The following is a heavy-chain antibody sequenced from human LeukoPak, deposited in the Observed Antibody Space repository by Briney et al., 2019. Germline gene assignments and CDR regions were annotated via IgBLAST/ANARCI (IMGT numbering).Heavy chain of an antibody. V-gene: IGHV3-33*01. D-gene: IGHD2-15*01. CDR2: IWHDGSKS. CDR3: ARALGYCSSDNCYSTGTHDVFDI. CDR1: GFIFSTYG. J-gene: IGHJ3*02. Sequence: PGGSLRLSCAASGFIFSTYGIHWVRQAPGKGLEWVAIIWHDGSKSYYIGSVKGRLTVSRDNSRNTAYLQMDSLRAEDTAVYYCARALGYCSSDNCYSTGTHDVFDIWGQGTMVIVSS.